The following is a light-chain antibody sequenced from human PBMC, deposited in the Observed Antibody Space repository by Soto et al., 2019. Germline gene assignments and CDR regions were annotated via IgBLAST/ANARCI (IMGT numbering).Light chain of an antibody. CDR1: QSVRTY. CDR3: QQRSNLPLT. V-gene: IGKV3-11*01. J-gene: IGKJ4*01. Sequence: DIVWTQSPATLSLSPGERATLSCRAIQSVRTYLAWYQQKPGQAPSLLIYDASNRAAGIPARFSGSGSGTDFTLTISSLEPEDFAVYYCQQRSNLPLTFGGGTKVEIK. CDR2: DAS.